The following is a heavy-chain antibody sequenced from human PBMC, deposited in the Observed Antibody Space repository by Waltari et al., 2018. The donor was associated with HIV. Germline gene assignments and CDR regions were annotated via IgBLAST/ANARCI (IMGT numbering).Heavy chain of an antibody. CDR2: IYSDGAI. CDR1: GLAVRRTY. J-gene: IGHJ4*02. CDR3: ARDRGGNFWSAHKPAFLDY. Sequence: DVTLVESGGGLFSPGGSLRHFCADSGLAVRRTYTSWVRQAPGKGLEWVSVIYSDGAIYYTNSVNGRFIVSRDTSKNVVYLQMNSLGVEDTAVYFCARDRGGNFWSAHKPAFLDYWGQGTLVSVSS. V-gene: IGHV3-66*01. D-gene: IGHD3-3*01.